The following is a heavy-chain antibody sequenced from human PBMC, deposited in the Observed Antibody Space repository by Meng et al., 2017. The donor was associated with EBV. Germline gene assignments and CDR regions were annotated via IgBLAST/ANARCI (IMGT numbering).Heavy chain of an antibody. J-gene: IGHJ4*02. CDR1: GYTFTGYY. CDR3: ARVGIAVAGTGDY. D-gene: IGHD6-19*01. Sequence: QVELVQAGAEVQKAGASVKVSCKASGYTFTGYYMHWVRQAPGQGLEWMGRINPNSGGTNDAQKFQGRVTMTRDTSISTAYMELSRLRSDDTAVYYCARVGIAVAGTGDYWGQGTLVTVSS. V-gene: IGHV1-2*06. CDR2: INPNSGGT.